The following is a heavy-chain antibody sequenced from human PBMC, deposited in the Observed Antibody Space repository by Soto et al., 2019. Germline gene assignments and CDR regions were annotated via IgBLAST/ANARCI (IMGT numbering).Heavy chain of an antibody. CDR1: GYTFTSYA. J-gene: IGHJ6*02. D-gene: IGHD3-22*01. CDR3: ARALYYYDSSGYYYLRYYYYGMDV. Sequence: ASVKVSCKASGYTFTSYAMHWVRQAPGQRLEWMGWINAGNGNTKYSQKFQGRVTITRDTSASTAYMELSSLRSEDTAVYYCARALYYYDSSGYYYLRYYYYGMDVWGQATTVTVSS. CDR2: INAGNGNT. V-gene: IGHV1-3*01.